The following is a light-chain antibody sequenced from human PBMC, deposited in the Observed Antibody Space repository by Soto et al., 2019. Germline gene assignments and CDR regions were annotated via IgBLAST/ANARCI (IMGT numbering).Light chain of an antibody. CDR2: YAS. CDR3: QVWDNSSDPSWV. Sequence: SYVLTQPPSVSVAPGKTARITCGGNHIGSKSVHWYQQRPGQAPVLVIYYASDRPSGIPERFSGSNSGNTATLTISRVEAGDEADYYCQVWDNSSDPSWVFGGGTKLTVL. J-gene: IGLJ3*02. CDR1: HIGSKS. V-gene: IGLV3-21*04.